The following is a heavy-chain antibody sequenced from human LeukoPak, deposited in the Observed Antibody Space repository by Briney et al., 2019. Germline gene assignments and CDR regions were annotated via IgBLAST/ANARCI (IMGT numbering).Heavy chain of an antibody. Sequence: GGSLRLSCAASGLTFSSYAMSWVRQAPGKGLEWVSGISGSGGSTYYADSVKGRFTISRDNSKNTLYLQMNSLRAEDTAVYYCAKEGITMIVVSNDAFDIWGQGTMVTVSS. CDR1: GLTFSSYA. J-gene: IGHJ3*02. V-gene: IGHV3-23*01. D-gene: IGHD3-22*01. CDR3: AKEGITMIVVSNDAFDI. CDR2: ISGSGGST.